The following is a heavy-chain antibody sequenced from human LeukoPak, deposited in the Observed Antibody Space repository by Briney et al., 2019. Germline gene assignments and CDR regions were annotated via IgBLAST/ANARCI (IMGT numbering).Heavy chain of an antibody. CDR2: IIPIFGTA. Sequence: GASVKVSCKASGGTFSSYAISWVRQAPGQGLEWMGGIIPIFGTANYAQKFQGRVTITADESTSTAYMELSSLRSEDTAVYYCARLATNCGGSCYEVTYYFDYWGQGTLVTVSS. D-gene: IGHD2-15*01. V-gene: IGHV1-69*13. CDR1: GGTFSSYA. J-gene: IGHJ4*02. CDR3: ARLATNCGGSCYEVTYYFDY.